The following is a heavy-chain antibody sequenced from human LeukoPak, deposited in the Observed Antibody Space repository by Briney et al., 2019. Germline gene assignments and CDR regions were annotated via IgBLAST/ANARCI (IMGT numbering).Heavy chain of an antibody. V-gene: IGHV3-48*01. J-gene: IGHJ6*03. CDR2: ISGSSGTI. Sequence: GGSLRLSCAASGLTFSSHSMNWVRQAPGKGLEGVSYISGSSGTIYYADSVKGRFTISRDNAKNSLYLQMNSLRAEDTAVYYCARRSEFGVLYYMDVWGKGTTVTVSS. CDR3: ARRSEFGVLYYMDV. D-gene: IGHD3-16*01. CDR1: GLTFSSHS.